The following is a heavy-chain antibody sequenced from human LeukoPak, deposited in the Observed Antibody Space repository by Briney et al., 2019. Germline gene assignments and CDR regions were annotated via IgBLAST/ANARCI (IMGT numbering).Heavy chain of an antibody. CDR3: AKGTYDSSGYYYSIDY. D-gene: IGHD3-22*01. J-gene: IGHJ4*02. CDR2: ISWNSGGI. V-gene: IGHV3-9*03. CDR1: GFTFDDYA. Sequence: PGGSLRLSCAASGFTFDDYAMHWVRQAPGKGLEWVSSISWNSGGIGYADSVKGRFTISRDNAKNSLYLQMNSLRAEDMAFYYCAKGTYDSSGYYYSIDYWGQGTLVTVSS.